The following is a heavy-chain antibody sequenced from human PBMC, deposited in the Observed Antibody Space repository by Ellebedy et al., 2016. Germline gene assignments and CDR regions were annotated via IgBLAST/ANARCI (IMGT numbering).Heavy chain of an antibody. J-gene: IGHJ4*02. CDR2: IKEDGSFK. D-gene: IGHD2-21*01. V-gene: IGHV3-7*01. CDR3: ATDLRPHTRGCGY. Sequence: GGSLRLSCAASGFTFSSYWMYWVRQAPGKGLEWVASIKEDGSFKQYVDSVRGRFTISRDNAKNSVYQQMNVLRVEDRGIYYCATDLRPHTRGCGYWGQGTLVTVSS. CDR1: GFTFSSYW.